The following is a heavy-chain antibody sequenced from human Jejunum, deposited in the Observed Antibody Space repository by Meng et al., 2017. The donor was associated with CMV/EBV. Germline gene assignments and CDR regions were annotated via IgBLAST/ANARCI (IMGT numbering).Heavy chain of an antibody. D-gene: IGHD6-19*01. J-gene: IGHJ4*02. V-gene: IGHV3-49*04. CDR1: RFSFCAYA. CDR2: ITTMAYGGQT. CDR3: TGDMGSGSSVY. Sequence: SRFSFCAYAVTWVRQAPGKGLECVGFITTMAYGGQTEYAASLKDTFTISRDDSKSVAYLQMNSPKIEDTGVYYCTGDMGSGSSVYWGQGSLVTVSS.